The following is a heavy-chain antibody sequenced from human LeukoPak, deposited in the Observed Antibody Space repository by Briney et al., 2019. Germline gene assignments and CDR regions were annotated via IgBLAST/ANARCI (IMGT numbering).Heavy chain of an antibody. Sequence: GSLRLSCAAYRFTFRSYDMPWVRQAAGQGLGWVAAINTAGDTYYPGSLRGRFTISRANAKKSCFLYMNILRAGDTTVCYCASVGYFGSGPMDVWGEGTTVSVS. J-gene: IGHJ6*01. CDR3: ASVGYFGSGPMDV. CDR2: INTAGDT. CDR1: RFTFRSYD. D-gene: IGHD3-10*01. V-gene: IGHV3-13*01.